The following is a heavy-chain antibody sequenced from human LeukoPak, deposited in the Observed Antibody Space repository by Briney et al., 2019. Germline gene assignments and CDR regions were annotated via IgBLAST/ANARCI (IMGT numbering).Heavy chain of an antibody. CDR2: ISSSGSTI. J-gene: IGHJ4*02. CDR1: GFTFSSYS. CDR3: ARTFRGSSWYLDY. D-gene: IGHD6-13*01. Sequence: GGSLRLSCAASGFTFSSYSMNWVRQAPGKGLEWVSYISSSGSTIYYADSVKGRFTISRDNAKNSLYLQMNSLRAEDTAVYYCARTFRGSSWYLDYWGQGTLVTVSS. V-gene: IGHV3-48*04.